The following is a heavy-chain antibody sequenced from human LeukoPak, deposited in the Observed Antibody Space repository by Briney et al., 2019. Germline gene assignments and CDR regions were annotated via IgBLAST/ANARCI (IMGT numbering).Heavy chain of an antibody. CDR2: VSDSGDAT. J-gene: IGHJ1*01. D-gene: IGHD6-13*01. CDR1: GFTFRSYA. V-gene: IGHV3-23*01. Sequence: GGSLRLSCAASGFTFRSYAMSWVRQPPGKGLEWVSAVSDSGDATRYADSVKGRFTISRDNAKNSLYLQMNSLRAEDTAVYYCARESSSSWYGKYFQHWGQGTLVTVSS. CDR3: ARESSSSWYGKYFQH.